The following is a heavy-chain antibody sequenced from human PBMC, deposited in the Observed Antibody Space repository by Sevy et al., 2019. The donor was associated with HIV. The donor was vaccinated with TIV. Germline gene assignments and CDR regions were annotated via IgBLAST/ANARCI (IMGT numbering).Heavy chain of an antibody. D-gene: IGHD3-10*01. J-gene: IGHJ4*02. Sequence: GGSLRLSCAASGFTFSSFVMSWVRQAPGKGLQWVSAISGSGGSRYYADSVKGRFTISRDNSKNTLYLQMNSLRADDTAVYFWAKDSAIWGQGTLVTVSS. CDR3: AKDSAI. V-gene: IGHV3-23*01. CDR1: GFTFSSFV. CDR2: ISGSGGSR.